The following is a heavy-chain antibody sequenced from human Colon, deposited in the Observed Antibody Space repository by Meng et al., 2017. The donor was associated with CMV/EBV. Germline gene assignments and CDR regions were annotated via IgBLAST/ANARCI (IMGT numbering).Heavy chain of an antibody. Sequence: ASVKVSCKASGYTFTSYDINWVRQATGQGLEWMGWMNPNSGNTGYAQKFQGRVTMTRNTSISTAYMGLSSLRSEDTAVYYCARFDMGDSSSSPYYYYGMDVWGQGTTVTVSS. CDR1: GYTFTSYD. V-gene: IGHV1-8*01. CDR3: ARFDMGDSSSSPYYYYGMDV. D-gene: IGHD6-6*01. J-gene: IGHJ6*02. CDR2: MNPNSGNT.